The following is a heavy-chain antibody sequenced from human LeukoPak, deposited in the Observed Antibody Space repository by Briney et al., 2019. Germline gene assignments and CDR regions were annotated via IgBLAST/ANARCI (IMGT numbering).Heavy chain of an antibody. V-gene: IGHV3-23*01. D-gene: IGHD6-19*01. Sequence: QPGGSLRLSCAASGFTFSSYAMSWVRQAPGKGLEWVSTFSGTSTNSYADAVKGRVTISRDNSKNTLYLQMNRLRAEDTAVYYCAKLKQWQPQRYFFEYWGREPWSPSP. J-gene: IGHJ4*02. CDR1: GFTFSSYA. CDR2: FSGTSTN. CDR3: AKLKQWQPQRYFFEY.